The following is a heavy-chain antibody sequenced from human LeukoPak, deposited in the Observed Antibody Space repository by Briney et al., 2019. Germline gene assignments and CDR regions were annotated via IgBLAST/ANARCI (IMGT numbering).Heavy chain of an antibody. CDR2: INSDGSST. J-gene: IGHJ3*02. V-gene: IGHV3-74*01. D-gene: IGHD2-15*01. CDR3: ARVAHCSGGSCYSSSALDI. CDR1: GFTFSSYW. Sequence: PGGSLRLSCAASGFTFSSYWMHWVRQAPGKGLVWVSRINSDGSSTSYADSVKGRFTISRDNAKNTLYLQMNSLRAEDTAVYYCARVAHCSGGSCYSSSALDIWGQGTMVTVSS.